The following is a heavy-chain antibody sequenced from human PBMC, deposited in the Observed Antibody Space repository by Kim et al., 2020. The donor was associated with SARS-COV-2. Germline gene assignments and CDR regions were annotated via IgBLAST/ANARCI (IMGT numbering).Heavy chain of an antibody. CDR2: IRNSGSTI. V-gene: IGHV3-48*02. D-gene: IGHD3-16*01. Sequence: GGSLRLSCVVSGFSFSGYDMNWFRQAPGKGLEWVSYIRNSGSTIWYADSVKGRFTISRDNAKNSLYLQMNSLSDEDTAVYYCARVGLLGAYNMDVWGQGTTVTVSS. CDR3: ARVGLLGAYNMDV. CDR1: GFSFSGYD. J-gene: IGHJ6*02.